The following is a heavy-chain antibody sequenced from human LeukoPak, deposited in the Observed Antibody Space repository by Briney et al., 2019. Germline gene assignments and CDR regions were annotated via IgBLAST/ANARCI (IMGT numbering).Heavy chain of an antibody. J-gene: IGHJ4*02. V-gene: IGHV3-73*01. CDR1: GFTFSGSA. D-gene: IGHD6-19*01. Sequence: GGSLRLSCAASGFTFSGSAMHWVRQASGKGLEWVGRIRNKANNYATAYAASVRGRFTISRDDSENTTYLQMNSLRAEDTAVYYCARKRVAGLFDYWGQGTLVTVSS. CDR2: IRNKANNYAT. CDR3: ARKRVAGLFDY.